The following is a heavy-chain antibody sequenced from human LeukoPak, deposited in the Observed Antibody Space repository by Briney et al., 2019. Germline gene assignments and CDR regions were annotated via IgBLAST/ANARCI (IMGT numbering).Heavy chain of an antibody. CDR3: ARDAGSGRTEFDY. J-gene: IGHJ4*02. D-gene: IGHD3-10*01. V-gene: IGHV3-48*02. CDR2: ISSTTTTI. CDR1: GFTLSRYS. Sequence: GGSLRLSCAASGFTLSRYSMNWVRQARGKGLEWVSYISSTTTTIHYADSVKGRFTNSRDNAKNSLYLQMNSLRDEDTAVYYCARDAGSGRTEFDYWGQGTLVTVSS.